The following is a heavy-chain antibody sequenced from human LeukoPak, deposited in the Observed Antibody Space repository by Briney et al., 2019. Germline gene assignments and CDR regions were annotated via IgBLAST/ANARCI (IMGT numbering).Heavy chain of an antibody. V-gene: IGHV1-69*05. Sequence: TVKVSCKASGGTFSSYAISWVRQAPGQGLEWMGRIIPIFDTANYAQKFQGRVTITTDESTSTAYMELSSLRSEDTAVYYCARASGGNGPTGVDYWGQGTLVTVSS. J-gene: IGHJ4*02. CDR3: ARASGGNGPTGVDY. CDR1: GGTFSSYA. D-gene: IGHD4-23*01. CDR2: IIPIFDTA.